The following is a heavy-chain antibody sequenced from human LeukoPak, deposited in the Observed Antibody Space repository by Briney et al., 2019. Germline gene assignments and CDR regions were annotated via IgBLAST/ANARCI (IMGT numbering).Heavy chain of an antibody. Sequence: GGSLRLSCAASGFTFSSYWMSWVRQAPGKGLEWVSVIYSGGSTYYADSVKDRFTISRDNFRNTLYLQMNSLRAEDTAVYYCAREHCSTINCYRALDYWGQGTLVTVSS. D-gene: IGHD2-2*01. CDR2: IYSGGST. CDR3: AREHCSTINCYRALDY. V-gene: IGHV3-66*01. CDR1: GFTFSSYW. J-gene: IGHJ4*02.